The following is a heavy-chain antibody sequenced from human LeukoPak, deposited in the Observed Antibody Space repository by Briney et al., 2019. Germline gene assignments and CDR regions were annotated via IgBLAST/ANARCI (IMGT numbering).Heavy chain of an antibody. V-gene: IGHV4-34*01. CDR2: MNQSGST. CDR3: ARRPRGVIIKSWFDS. J-gene: IGHJ5*01. CDR1: GDSFSGYY. D-gene: IGHD3-10*01. Sequence: SETLSLTCAVYGDSFSGYYWSWLRQPPGKGLEGLGEMNQSGSTNYNPSLKGRVTLLLATSKTKFSLNLSSVTAADTAVYYCARRPRGVIIKSWFDSGGQGTLVTVSS.